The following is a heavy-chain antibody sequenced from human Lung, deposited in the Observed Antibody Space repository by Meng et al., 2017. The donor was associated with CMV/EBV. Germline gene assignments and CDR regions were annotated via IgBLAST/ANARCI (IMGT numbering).Heavy chain of an antibody. V-gene: IGHV1-2*02. J-gene: IGHJ6*02. D-gene: IGHD4-11*01. CDR1: GYTFTSYY. CDR3: AGDLKGTTGTATGLYGMDV. Sequence: ASXXVTXKASGYTFTSYYILWVRQAPGQGLEWMGWMNPDRGAVNYVQKFQGRVTMTRDLSISTAYMELSRLRSDDTAVYYRAGDLKGTTGTATGLYGMDVWGQGTXVTVSS. CDR2: MNPDRGAV.